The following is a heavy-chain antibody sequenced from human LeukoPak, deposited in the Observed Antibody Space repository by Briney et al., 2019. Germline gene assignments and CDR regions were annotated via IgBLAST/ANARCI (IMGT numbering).Heavy chain of an antibody. J-gene: IGHJ4*02. Sequence: SETLSLTCAVYGGSFSGYYWSWIRQPPGKGLEWIGEINHSGSTNYNPSLKSRVTISVDTSKNLFSLRLSFVTAADTAVYYCAKPAEGYCSGGSCTPFDYWGQGTLVTVSS. D-gene: IGHD2-15*01. CDR1: GGSFSGYY. CDR3: AKPAEGYCSGGSCTPFDY. V-gene: IGHV4-34*01. CDR2: INHSGST.